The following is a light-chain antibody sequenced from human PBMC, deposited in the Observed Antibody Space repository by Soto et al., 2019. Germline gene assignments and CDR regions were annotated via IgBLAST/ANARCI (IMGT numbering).Light chain of an antibody. V-gene: IGKV3-20*01. J-gene: IGKJ2*01. CDR3: QQQGSSPGYT. CDR1: QSVSSSY. Sequence: EIVLTQSPGTLSLSPGERATLSCRASQSVSSSYLAWYQQKPGQAPRLLIYGASSRATGIPDRFSGSGSGTDFTITISRLEPEDVAVYYCQQQGSSPGYTFGQGTKLEIK. CDR2: GAS.